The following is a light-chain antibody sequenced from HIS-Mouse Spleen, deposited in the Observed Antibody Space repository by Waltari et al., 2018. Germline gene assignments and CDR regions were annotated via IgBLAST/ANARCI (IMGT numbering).Light chain of an antibody. CDR2: EVS. CDR3: SSYAGSNNLV. CDR1: SSDVGVYNY. Sequence: QSALTQPPSASGSPGQSVTISCTGTSSDVGVYNYVPWHPQPPGKAPKLMIYEVSKRPSGVPDRFSGSKSGNTASLTVSGLQAEDEADYYCSSYAGSNNLVFGGGTKLTVL. J-gene: IGLJ2*01. V-gene: IGLV2-8*01.